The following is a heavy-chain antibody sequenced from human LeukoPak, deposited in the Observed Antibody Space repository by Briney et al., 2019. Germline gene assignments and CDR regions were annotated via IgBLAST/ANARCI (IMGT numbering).Heavy chain of an antibody. V-gene: IGHV4-59*01. CDR3: ARDRYYASGSKKYFDY. D-gene: IGHD3-10*01. J-gene: IGHJ4*02. CDR2: IYLGGST. CDR1: SGSISSYY. Sequence: SETLSLTCTVSSGSISSYYWNWIRQPPGKGLEWVGYIYLGGSTSYNPSLKSRVTISLDTSKNQISLKVKSVTAADTAVYYCARDRYYASGSKKYFDYWGQGTLVTVSS.